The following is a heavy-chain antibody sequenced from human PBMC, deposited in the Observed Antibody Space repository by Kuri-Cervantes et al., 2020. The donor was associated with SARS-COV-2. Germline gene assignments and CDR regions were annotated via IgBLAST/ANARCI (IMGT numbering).Heavy chain of an antibody. V-gene: IGHV3-23*01. CDR2: ISGSGGRT. D-gene: IGHD6-13*01. CDR1: GFTFSIYG. J-gene: IGHJ6*02. CDR3: AKASIAAAGDYYYYYGMDV. Sequence: GESLKISCAASGFTFSIYGMSWVRQAPGKGLEWVSGISGSGGRTYYADSVKGRFTISRDNSKNTLYLQMNSLRAEDTAVYYCAKASIAAAGDYYYYYGMDVWGQGTTVTVSS.